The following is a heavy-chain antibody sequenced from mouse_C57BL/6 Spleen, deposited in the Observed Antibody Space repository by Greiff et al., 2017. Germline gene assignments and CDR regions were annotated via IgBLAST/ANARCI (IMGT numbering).Heavy chain of an antibody. V-gene: IGHV1-47*01. CDR3: ATMVKGFGYAMDY. CDR1: GYTFTTYP. Sequence: VKVVESGAELVKPGASVKMSCKASGYTFTTYPIEWMKQNHGKSLEWIGNFHPYNDDTKYNEKFKGKATLTVEKSYSTVYLELSRLKSDDSAVYYCATMVKGFGYAMDYWGQGTSVTVSS. J-gene: IGHJ4*01. CDR2: FHPYNDDT. D-gene: IGHD2-2*01.